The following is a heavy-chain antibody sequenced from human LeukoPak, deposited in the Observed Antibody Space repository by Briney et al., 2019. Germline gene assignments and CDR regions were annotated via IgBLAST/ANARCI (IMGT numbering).Heavy chain of an antibody. CDR2: ISGSDDGT. CDR3: SKSPVSSCRGSFCYPFDY. V-gene: IGHV3-23*01. D-gene: IGHD2-15*01. J-gene: IGHJ4*02. Sequence: GGSLRLSCAASGFTFSTYAMSWVRQIPGKGLEWVSAISGSDDGTYYADSVKGRFTISRDNSRNTLYLQMNTLRAEDTAVYFCSKSPVSSCRGSFCYPFDYWGQGNLVTVSS. CDR1: GFTFSTYA.